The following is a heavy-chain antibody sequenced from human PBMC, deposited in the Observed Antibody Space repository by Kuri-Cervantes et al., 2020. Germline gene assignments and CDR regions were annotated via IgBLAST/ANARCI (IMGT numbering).Heavy chain of an antibody. CDR1: GGSFSGYY. CDR2: INHSGST. D-gene: IGHD4-17*01. V-gene: IGHV4-34*01. J-gene: IGHJ6*02. Sequence: GSLRLSCAVYGGSFSGYYWRWIRQPPGKGLEWIGEINHSGSTNYNPSLKSRVTISVDTSKNQFSLKLSSVAAADTAVYYCARAIYGDYFAAKDGGDKEQYYYYYYGMDVWGQGATVTVSS. CDR3: ARAIYGDYFAAKDGGDKEQYYYYYYGMDV.